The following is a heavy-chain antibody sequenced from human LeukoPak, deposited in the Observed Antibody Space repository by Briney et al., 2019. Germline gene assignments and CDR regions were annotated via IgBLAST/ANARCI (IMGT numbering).Heavy chain of an antibody. V-gene: IGHV1-8*03. Sequence: ASVKVSCKASGYTFTSYDINWVRQATGQGLEWMGWMNPNSGNTGYAQKFQGRVTITRNTSISTAYMELSSLRSEDMAVYYCARQTLSSSLDYYYYYYMDVWGKGTTVTVSS. CDR2: MNPNSGNT. D-gene: IGHD6-6*01. CDR1: GYTFTSYD. J-gene: IGHJ6*03. CDR3: ARQTLSSSLDYYYYYYMDV.